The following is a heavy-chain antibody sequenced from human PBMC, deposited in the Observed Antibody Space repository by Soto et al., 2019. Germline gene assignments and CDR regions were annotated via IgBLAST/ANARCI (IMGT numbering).Heavy chain of an antibody. V-gene: IGHV1-69*13. D-gene: IGHD2-15*01. CDR1: GGTFSSYA. CDR3: ARDLVSLAAKWQRYYYYGMDV. Sequence: SVKVSCKASGGTFSSYAIRWVRQAPGQGLEWMGGIIPILGTANYAQKFQGRVTITADESTSTAYMERSSLRSEDKAVYYCARDLVSLAAKWQRYYYYGMDVWGQGTTVNVCS. CDR2: IIPILGTA. J-gene: IGHJ6*02.